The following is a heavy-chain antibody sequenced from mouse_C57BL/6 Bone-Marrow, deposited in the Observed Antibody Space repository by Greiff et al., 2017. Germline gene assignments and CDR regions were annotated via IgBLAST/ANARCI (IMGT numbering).Heavy chain of an antibody. Sequence: QVQLQQSGAELVMPGASVKLSCKASGYTFTSYWMHWVKQRPGQGLEWIGEIDPSDSYTNYNQKFKGKSTLTVDKSSSTAYMQLSSLTSEDSAVYYCARESTWDYFDYWGQGTTLTVSS. J-gene: IGHJ2*01. CDR3: ARESTWDYFDY. CDR1: GYTFTSYW. V-gene: IGHV1-69*01. D-gene: IGHD4-1*01. CDR2: IDPSDSYT.